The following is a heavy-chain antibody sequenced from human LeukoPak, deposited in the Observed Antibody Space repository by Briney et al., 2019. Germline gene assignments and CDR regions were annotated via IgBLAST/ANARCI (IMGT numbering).Heavy chain of an antibody. CDR2: ISGYNGKT. D-gene: IGHD6-19*01. CDR1: GYTLNTYG. V-gene: IGHV1-18*01. Sequence: ASVKVSCKASGYTLNTYGVSWVRQAPGQGREWMGWISGYNGKTDFAPKLQGRLSMTTDASTDTAYMELRSLTSDDTAVYYCARDRDSIAVAGSPRYFDYWGQGTLVTVSS. J-gene: IGHJ4*02. CDR3: ARDRDSIAVAGSPRYFDY.